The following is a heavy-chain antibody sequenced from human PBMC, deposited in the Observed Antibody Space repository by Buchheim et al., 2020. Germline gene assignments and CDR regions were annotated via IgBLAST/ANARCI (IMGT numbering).Heavy chain of an antibody. V-gene: IGHV3-7*01. CDR3: ATHFNRYYYGMDV. CDR2: INQDGSGK. Sequence: EVQVVESGGGLVQPGGSLRLSCAASGLTFGTYWMTWVRQAPAKGLEWVASINQDGSGKYYVDSVKGRFTISRDRATHSLYLQMNSLRAEDTAVYYCATHFNRYYYGMDVWGQGTT. D-gene: IGHD1-14*01. J-gene: IGHJ6*02. CDR1: GLTFGTYW.